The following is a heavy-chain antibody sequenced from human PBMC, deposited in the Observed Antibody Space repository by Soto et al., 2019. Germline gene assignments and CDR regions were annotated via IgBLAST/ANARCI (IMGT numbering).Heavy chain of an antibody. V-gene: IGHV4-34*01. CDR3: AGREYSSSSFYYSYYAVDV. Sequence: QVQLQQWGAGLLKPSETLSLTCAVYGVSFNDYYWTWIRQPPGKGLEWIGEINQGGSTNYSPALKSRLTMSVDTSKNQFSLTLIAVTAADTAVYYCAGREYSSSSFYYSYYAVDVWGHGTTVTVSS. J-gene: IGHJ6*02. D-gene: IGHD6-6*01. CDR2: INQGGST. CDR1: GVSFNDYY.